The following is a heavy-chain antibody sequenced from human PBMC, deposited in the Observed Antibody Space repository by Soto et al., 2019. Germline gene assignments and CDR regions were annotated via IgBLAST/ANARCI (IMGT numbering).Heavy chain of an antibody. V-gene: IGHV1-69*12. CDR3: AREKLEVYGMDV. D-gene: IGHD1-1*01. J-gene: IGHJ6*02. CDR1: GGTFSSYA. Sequence: QVQLVQSGAEVKKPGSSVKVSCKASGGTFSSYAISWVRQAPGQGLEWMGGIIPIFGPASYAQKFQGRVTITADESTSTAYMELSSLRSKDTAVYYCAREKLEVYGMDVWGQGTTVTVSS. CDR2: IIPIFGPA.